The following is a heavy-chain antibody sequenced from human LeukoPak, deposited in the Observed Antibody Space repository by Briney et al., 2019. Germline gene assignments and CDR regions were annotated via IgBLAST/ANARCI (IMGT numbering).Heavy chain of an antibody. CDR3: VAQLVDAPPTFDY. V-gene: IGHV1-69*05. CDR2: IFGTV. J-gene: IGHJ4*02. D-gene: IGHD1-1*01. Sequence: AAVTVSSTASGGSFTNFAISWVRQAPGRGCEWLGGIFGTVTYAPNFQGRASFTTDESTSTAYMELSGLTSEDTAGYYFVAQLVDAPPTFDYWGQGTLVTVSS. CDR1: GGSFTNFA.